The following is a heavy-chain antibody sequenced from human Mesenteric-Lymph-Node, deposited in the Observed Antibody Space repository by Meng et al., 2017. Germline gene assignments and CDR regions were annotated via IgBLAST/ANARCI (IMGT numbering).Heavy chain of an antibody. V-gene: IGHV3-53*04. CDR1: GFTVSSNY. J-gene: IGHJ6*02. CDR2: IYSCGST. D-gene: IGHD6-13*01. Sequence: ESLKISFAASGFTVSSNYISWVRQAPGKGLEWVSVIYSCGSTYYADSVKGRFTISRHNSKNTLYLQMNSLRAEDTAVYYCAREGRVGAAADTWSGYYYGMDVWGQGTTVTVSS. CDR3: AREGRVGAAADTWSGYYYGMDV.